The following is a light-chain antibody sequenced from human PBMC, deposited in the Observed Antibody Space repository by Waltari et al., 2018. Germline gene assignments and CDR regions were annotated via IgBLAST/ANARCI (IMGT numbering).Light chain of an antibody. CDR2: KDI. CDR1: ALPNQY. J-gene: IGLJ2*01. CDR3: QAADDTGTYVV. V-gene: IGLV3-25*03. Sequence: SYELTQPPSVSVSPAQTARITCPGDALPNQYVYLYQQNPGQAPVVVICKDIETPSEIPERFSGSTSGTIGTLTISGVQAEDEADYYCQAADDTGTYVVFGGGTKLTVL.